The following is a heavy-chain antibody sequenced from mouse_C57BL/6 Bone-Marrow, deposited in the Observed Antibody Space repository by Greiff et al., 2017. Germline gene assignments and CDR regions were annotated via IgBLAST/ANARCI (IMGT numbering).Heavy chain of an antibody. V-gene: IGHV5-4*01. CDR3: ARDVGTTPFYAMDY. CDR1: GFTFSSYA. CDR2: ISDGGSYT. Sequence: EVKVVESGGGLVKPGGSLKLSCAASGFTFSSYAMSWVRQTPEKRLEWVATISDGGSYTYYPDNVKGRFTISRDNAKNNLYLQMSHLKSEDTAMYYCARDVGTTPFYAMDYWGQGTSVTVSS. D-gene: IGHD2-13*01. J-gene: IGHJ4*01.